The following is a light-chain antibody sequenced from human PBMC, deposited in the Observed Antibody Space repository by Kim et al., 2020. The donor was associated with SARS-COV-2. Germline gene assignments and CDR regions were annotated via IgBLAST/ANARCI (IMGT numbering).Light chain of an antibody. CDR3: QQYETSPPT. CDR2: GAS. J-gene: IGKJ1*01. V-gene: IGKV3-20*01. Sequence: SPGKRATLSCRASQSLSSRSLAWYQQKPGQAPRLLIYGASNRATGIPDRFSGSGSGTDFTLTITRLDPEDFALYYCQQYETSPPTFGQGTKVDIK. CDR1: QSLSSRS.